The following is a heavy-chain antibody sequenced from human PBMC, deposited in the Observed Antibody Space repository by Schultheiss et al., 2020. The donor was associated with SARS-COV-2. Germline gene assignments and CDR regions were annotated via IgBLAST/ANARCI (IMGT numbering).Heavy chain of an antibody. V-gene: IGHV7-4-1*01. Sequence: ASVKVSCKASGYTFTSYGISWVRQAPGQGLEWMGWINTNTGNPTYAQGFTGRFVFSLDTSVSTAYLQICSLKAEDTAVYYCARDYDFWSGYYFYYGMDVWGQGTTVTVSS. CDR2: INTNTGNP. J-gene: IGHJ6*02. D-gene: IGHD3-3*01. CDR1: GYTFTSYG. CDR3: ARDYDFWSGYYFYYGMDV.